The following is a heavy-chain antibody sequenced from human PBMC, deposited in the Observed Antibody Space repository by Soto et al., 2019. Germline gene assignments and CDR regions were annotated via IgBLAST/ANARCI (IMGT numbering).Heavy chain of an antibody. J-gene: IGHJ5*02. D-gene: IGHD3-9*01. V-gene: IGHV3-21*01. CDR1: RLTFSSYS. Sequence: EVQLVESGGGLVNPGGSLRLSCADSRLTFSSYSMHWVRQAPGKGLEWVSSISSSSSHIYYADSVKSRFTISRDNAKNTQQLQMKGWRVEDRAVYYCAMSHYDMRGWFDPWGQGTLVTVSS. CDR2: ISSSSSHI. CDR3: AMSHYDMRGWFDP.